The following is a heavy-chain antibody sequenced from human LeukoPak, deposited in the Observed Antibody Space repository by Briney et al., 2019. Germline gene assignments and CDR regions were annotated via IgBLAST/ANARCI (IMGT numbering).Heavy chain of an antibody. D-gene: IGHD3-3*01. J-gene: IGHJ6*03. CDR2: MNPNSGNT. Sequence: GASVKVSCKAPGYTFTSYDINWVRQATGQGLEWMGWMNPNSGNTGYAQKFQGRVTMTRNTSISTAYMELSSLRSEDTAVYYCARVVDFWSGYYTPGYMDVWGKGTTVTVSS. V-gene: IGHV1-8*01. CDR1: GYTFTSYD. CDR3: ARVVDFWSGYYTPGYMDV.